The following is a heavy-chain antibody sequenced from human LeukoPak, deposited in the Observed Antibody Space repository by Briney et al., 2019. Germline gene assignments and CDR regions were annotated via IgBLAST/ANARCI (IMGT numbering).Heavy chain of an antibody. Sequence: ASVNVSCKASGGTFSSYAISWVRQASGQGLEWMGGIIPIFGTANYAQKFQGRVTITADESTSTAYMELSSLRSEDTAVYYCARGGRGVAAYYFDYWGQGALVTVSS. V-gene: IGHV1-69*13. CDR1: GGTFSSYA. CDR2: IIPIFGTA. CDR3: ARGGRGVAAYYFDY. J-gene: IGHJ4*02. D-gene: IGHD6-19*01.